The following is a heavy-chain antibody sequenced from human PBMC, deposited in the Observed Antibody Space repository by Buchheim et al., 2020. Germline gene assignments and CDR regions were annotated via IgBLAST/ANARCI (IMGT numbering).Heavy chain of an antibody. CDR1: GFTFSTYT. CDR3: ARADCTSTSCYKEGVDY. V-gene: IGHV3-48*02. CDR2: ISSSSSTI. Sequence: EVQLVESGGGLVQPGGSLRLSCSASGFTFSTYTMNWVRQAPGKGLEWVSYISSSSSTIYYADSVKGRFTISRDNAKNSLYLQMNSLRDEDTAVYYCARADCTSTSCYKEGVDYWGQGTL. D-gene: IGHD2-2*02. J-gene: IGHJ4*02.